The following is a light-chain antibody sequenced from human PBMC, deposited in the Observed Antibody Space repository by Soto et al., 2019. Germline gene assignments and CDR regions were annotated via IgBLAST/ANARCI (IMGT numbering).Light chain of an antibody. CDR2: DVS. CDR1: TSDIGDYDY. J-gene: IGLJ3*02. Sequence: SALTQPASVSGSPGQSVTISCTGTTSDIGDYDYVSWYQQYPDKAPKLVIFDVSDRPSGLFTRFSGSKSGNTASLTISGLQAEDEADYYCSSYTTVSPHVLFGGGTKVTVL. CDR3: SSYTTVSPHVL. V-gene: IGLV2-14*03.